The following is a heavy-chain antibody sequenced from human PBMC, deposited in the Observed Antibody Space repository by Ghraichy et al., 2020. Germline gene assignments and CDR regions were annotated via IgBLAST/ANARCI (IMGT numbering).Heavy chain of an antibody. V-gene: IGHV1-69*04. J-gene: IGHJ4*02. Sequence: SLKVSCKASGGTFSSYAISWVRQAPGQGLEWMGRIIPILGIANYAQKFQGRVTITADKSTSTAYMELSSLRSEDTAVYYCARKRFLEWLSPFDVDLDYWGQGTLVTVSS. D-gene: IGHD3-3*01. CDR3: ARKRFLEWLSPFDVDLDY. CDR1: GGTFSSYA. CDR2: IIPILGIA.